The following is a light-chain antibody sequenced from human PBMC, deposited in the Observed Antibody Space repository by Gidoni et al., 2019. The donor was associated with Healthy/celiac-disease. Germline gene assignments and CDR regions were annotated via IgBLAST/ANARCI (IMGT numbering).Light chain of an antibody. J-gene: IGKJ1*01. CDR3: LQHNSYPRT. CDR2: AAS. Sequence: DIQMNQSPSSLSASVGDRVTITCRASQGIRNYLDWYQQKPGKAPKRLIYAASSLQSGVPSRFSGSGSGTEFTLTISSLQPEDFATYYCLQHNSYPRTFGQGTKVEIK. V-gene: IGKV1-17*01. CDR1: QGIRNY.